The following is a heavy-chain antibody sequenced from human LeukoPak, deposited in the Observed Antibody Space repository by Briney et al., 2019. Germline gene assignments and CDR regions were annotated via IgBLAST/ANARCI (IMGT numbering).Heavy chain of an antibody. Sequence: PGGSLRLSCAAPGFTFSSYAMSWVRQAPGKGLEWVSAISGSGGSTYYADSVKGRFTISRDNSKNTLYLQMNSLRAEDTAVYYCAKDSPRGSSSWYYFDYWGQGTLVTVSS. CDR3: AKDSPRGSSSWYYFDY. V-gene: IGHV3-23*01. CDR1: GFTFSSYA. CDR2: ISGSGGST. J-gene: IGHJ4*02. D-gene: IGHD6-13*01.